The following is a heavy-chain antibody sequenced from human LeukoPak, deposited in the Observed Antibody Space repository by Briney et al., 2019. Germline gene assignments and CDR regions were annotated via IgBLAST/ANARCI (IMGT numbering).Heavy chain of an antibody. CDR2: ISSSSSYI. CDR1: GFTFSSYS. J-gene: IGHJ4*02. CDR3: AREGGRSKKYYYDSSGDGYFDY. Sequence: GGSQRLSCAASGFTFSSYSMNWVRQAPGKGLEWVSSISSSSSYIYYADSVKGRFTISRDNAKNSLYLQMNSLRAEDTAVYYCAREGGRSKKYYYDSSGDGYFDYWAREPWSPSPQ. D-gene: IGHD3-22*01. V-gene: IGHV3-21*01.